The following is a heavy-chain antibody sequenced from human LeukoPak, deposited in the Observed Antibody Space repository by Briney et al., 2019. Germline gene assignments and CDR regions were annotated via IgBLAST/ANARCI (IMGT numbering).Heavy chain of an antibody. CDR2: INPSGGRT. CDR1: GYTFNSYY. CDR3: ARGGRDYGDPRFDP. D-gene: IGHD4-17*01. V-gene: IGHV1-46*02. Sequence: ASVKVSCKASGYTFNSYYMHWVRQAPGQGLEWMGIINPSGGRTSYAQKFQGRVTMTRDTSTRTIYIELYSLRSDDTAVYYCARGGRDYGDPRFDPWGQGTLVTASS. J-gene: IGHJ5*02.